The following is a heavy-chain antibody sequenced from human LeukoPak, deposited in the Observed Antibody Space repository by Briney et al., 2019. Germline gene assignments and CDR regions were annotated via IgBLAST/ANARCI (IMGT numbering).Heavy chain of an antibody. J-gene: IGHJ4*02. CDR2: INPSGGST. D-gene: IGHD3-3*01. Sequence: RASVKVSCKASGYTFTSYYMHWVRQAPGQGLEWMGIINPSGGSTSYAQKFQGRVTMTRDTSTSTVYMELSSLRSEDTAVYYCARVGYGYDFWSGYSDYWGQGTLVTVSS. CDR3: ARVGYGYDFWSGYSDY. CDR1: GYTFTSYY. V-gene: IGHV1-46*01.